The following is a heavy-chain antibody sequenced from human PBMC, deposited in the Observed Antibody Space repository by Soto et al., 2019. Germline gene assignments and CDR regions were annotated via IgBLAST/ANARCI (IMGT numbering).Heavy chain of an antibody. Sequence: EVQLLESGGGLVQPGESLRLSCAASGFTFSSNVMSWVRQVPGKGLEWVSVISGSGVSTYYADSVKGRFTISRDNSKSTLYFQMNSRRAADTAVYYCATGGWSRGRLDNWGQGTLVTVSS. CDR1: GFTFSSNV. V-gene: IGHV3-23*01. J-gene: IGHJ4*02. D-gene: IGHD6-19*01. CDR3: ATGGWSRGRLDN. CDR2: ISGSGVST.